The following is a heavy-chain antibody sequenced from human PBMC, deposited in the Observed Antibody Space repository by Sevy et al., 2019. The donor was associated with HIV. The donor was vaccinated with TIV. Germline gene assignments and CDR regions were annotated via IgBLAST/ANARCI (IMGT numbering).Heavy chain of an antibody. CDR1: GGSISSYY. Sequence: SETLSLTCTVSGGSISSYYWSWIRQPPGKGLEWIGYIYYSGSTNYNPSLKSRVTISVDTSKNQFSLKLSSVIAADTAVYYRARFTSGYSDYWGQGTLVTVSS. V-gene: IGHV4-59*01. CDR3: ARFTSGYSDY. CDR2: IYYSGST. D-gene: IGHD3-3*01. J-gene: IGHJ4*02.